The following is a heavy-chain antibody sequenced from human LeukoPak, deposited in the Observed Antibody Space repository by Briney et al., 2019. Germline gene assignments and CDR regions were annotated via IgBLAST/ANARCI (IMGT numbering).Heavy chain of an antibody. CDR3: ARSGSYAAAGDY. D-gene: IGHD2-15*01. Sequence: PSETLSPTCTVSGGSISSYYWSWIRQPPGKGLEWIGYIYYSGSTNYNPSLKSRVTISLDTSKNQFSLKLSSVTAADTAVYYCARSGSYAAAGDYWGQGTLVTVSS. CDR1: GGSISSYY. CDR2: IYYSGST. V-gene: IGHV4-59*08. J-gene: IGHJ4*02.